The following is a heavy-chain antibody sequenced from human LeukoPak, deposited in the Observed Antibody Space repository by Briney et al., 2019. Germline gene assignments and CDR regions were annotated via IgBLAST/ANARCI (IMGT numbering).Heavy chain of an antibody. Sequence: GGSLRLSCAASGFTFDTYWMHWVRQAPGKGLVWVSRINSDRSSTSYADSVKGRFTISRNNAKNTLSLQMNSLRAEDTAVYYCARSVSSWKDAFDIWGQGTMVTVSS. J-gene: IGHJ3*02. D-gene: IGHD6-13*01. V-gene: IGHV3-74*01. CDR2: INSDRSST. CDR1: GFTFDTYW. CDR3: ARSVSSWKDAFDI.